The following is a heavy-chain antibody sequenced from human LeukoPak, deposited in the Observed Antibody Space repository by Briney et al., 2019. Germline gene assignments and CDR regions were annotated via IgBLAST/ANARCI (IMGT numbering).Heavy chain of an antibody. D-gene: IGHD3-22*01. Sequence: SVKVSCKASGGTFSSYAISWVRQAPGQGLEWVGGIIPVLGTANYAQKFQGRVTITTDESASTAYMELSSLRSEDTAVYYCTDSSGYYSHDAFDIWGQGTMVTVSS. V-gene: IGHV1-69*05. CDR1: GGTFSSYA. J-gene: IGHJ3*02. CDR2: IIPVLGTA. CDR3: TDSSGYYSHDAFDI.